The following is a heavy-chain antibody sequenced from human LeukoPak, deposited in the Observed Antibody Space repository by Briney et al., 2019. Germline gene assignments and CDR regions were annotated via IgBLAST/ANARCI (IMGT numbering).Heavy chain of an antibody. Sequence: SETLSLTCTVSGGSISGYYWGWIRQPPGKGLEYIGFIFYSDTTNYNPSLKSRVTISVDTSKNQFSLKLSSVTAADTAVYYCARGGYYGSGNDFRFDPWGQGTLVTVSS. J-gene: IGHJ5*02. V-gene: IGHV4-59*01. CDR3: ARGGYYGSGNDFRFDP. CDR2: IFYSDTT. D-gene: IGHD3-10*01. CDR1: GGSISGYY.